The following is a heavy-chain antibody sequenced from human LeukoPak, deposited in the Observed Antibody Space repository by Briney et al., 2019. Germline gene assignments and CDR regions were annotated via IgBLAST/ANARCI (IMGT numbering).Heavy chain of an antibody. CDR2: IYYSGST. V-gene: IGHV4-59*12. J-gene: IGHJ4*02. Sequence: SETLSLTCTVSGDSISNYYWSWIQQPPGKGLEWIGYIYYSGSTNYNPSLKSRVTISVDTSKNQFSLKLSSVTAADTAVYYCARGARGPWGQGTLVTVSS. CDR1: GDSISNYY. CDR3: ARGARGP.